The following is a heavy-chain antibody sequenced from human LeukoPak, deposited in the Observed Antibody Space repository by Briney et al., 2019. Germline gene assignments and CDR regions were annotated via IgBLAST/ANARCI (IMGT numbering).Heavy chain of an antibody. V-gene: IGHV4-59*11. CDR3: ARGYASDY. D-gene: IGHD5-18*01. Sequence: SETLSLTCTVSGGSISSHYWSWLRQPPGKGLEWIGYIYYSGSTNYNPSLKSRVTISVDTSKNQFSLKLSSVTAADTAVYYCARGYASDYWGQGTLVTVSS. J-gene: IGHJ4*02. CDR1: GGSISSHY. CDR2: IYYSGST.